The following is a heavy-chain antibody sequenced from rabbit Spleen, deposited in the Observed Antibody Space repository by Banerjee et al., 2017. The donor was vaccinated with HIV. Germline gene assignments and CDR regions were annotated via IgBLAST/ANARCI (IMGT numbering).Heavy chain of an antibody. CDR1: GFSFSSDAY. CDR2: IYGDRSGST. D-gene: IGHD8-1*01. CDR3: ARDTGSSFSTYGMDL. V-gene: IGHV1S40*01. J-gene: IGHJ6*01. Sequence: QSLEESGGDLVKPGASLTLTCTASGFSFSSDAYMCWVRQAPGKGLECIACIYGDRSGSTYYANWAKGRFTISRTSSTTVTLQMTSLTAADTATYFCARDTGSSFSTYGMDLWGPGPWSPS.